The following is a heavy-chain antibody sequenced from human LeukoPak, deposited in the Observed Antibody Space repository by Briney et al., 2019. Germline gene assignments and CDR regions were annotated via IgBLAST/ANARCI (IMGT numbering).Heavy chain of an antibody. V-gene: IGHV4-39*01. J-gene: IGHJ5*02. CDR3: ARQSVTIFGVVETRFDP. Sequence: PSETLSLTCTVSGGSISSSSYYWGWIRQPPGKGLEWIGSIYYSGSTYYNPSLKSRVTISVDTSKNQFSLKLSSVTAADTAVYYCARQSVTIFGVVETRFDPWGQGTLVTVSS. CDR1: GGSISSSSYY. D-gene: IGHD3-3*01. CDR2: IYYSGST.